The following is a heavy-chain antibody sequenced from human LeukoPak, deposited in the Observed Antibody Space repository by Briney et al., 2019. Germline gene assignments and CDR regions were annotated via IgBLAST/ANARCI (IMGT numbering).Heavy chain of an antibody. Sequence: GGSLRLSCAASGFTFSSYSMNWVRQAPGKGVEWVSSISSSSSYIYYADSVKGRFTISRDIAKNSLYLQMDSLRAEDTAVYYCARRGAVANAFDIWGQGTMVTVSS. J-gene: IGHJ3*02. CDR2: ISSSSSYI. CDR1: GFTFSSYS. CDR3: ARRGAVANAFDI. V-gene: IGHV3-21*01. D-gene: IGHD6-19*01.